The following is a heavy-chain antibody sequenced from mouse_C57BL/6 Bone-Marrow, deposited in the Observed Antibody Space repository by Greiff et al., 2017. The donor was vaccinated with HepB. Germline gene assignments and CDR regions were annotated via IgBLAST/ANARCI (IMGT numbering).Heavy chain of an antibody. V-gene: IGHV5-4*01. Sequence: EVKLVESGGGLVKPGGSLKLSCAASGFTFSSYAMSWVRQTPEKRLEWVATISDGGSYTYYPDNVKGRFTISRDNAKNNLYLQMSHLKSEDTAMYYCARDPITTVDWYFDVWGTGTTVTVSS. J-gene: IGHJ1*03. CDR3: ARDPITTVDWYFDV. CDR2: ISDGGSYT. CDR1: GFTFSSYA. D-gene: IGHD1-1*01.